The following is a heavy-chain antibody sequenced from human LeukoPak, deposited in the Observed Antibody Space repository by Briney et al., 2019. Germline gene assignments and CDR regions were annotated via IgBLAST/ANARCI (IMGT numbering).Heavy chain of an antibody. CDR3: ARDLPPGDYGDYHGY. V-gene: IGHV3-74*01. J-gene: IGHJ4*02. Sequence: PGGSLRLSCAASGFSLSSTWMHWVRQVPGKGLVWVSRINSDGSTIYADSVKGRFTISRDNAKNSLYLQMNSLRAEDTAVYYCARDLPPGDYGDYHGYWGQGTLVTVSS. CDR2: INSDGST. CDR1: GFSLSSTW. D-gene: IGHD4-17*01.